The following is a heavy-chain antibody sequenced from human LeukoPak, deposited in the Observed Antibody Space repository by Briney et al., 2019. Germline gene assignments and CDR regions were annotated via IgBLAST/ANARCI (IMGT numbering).Heavy chain of an antibody. D-gene: IGHD2-2*01. CDR3: ATEGDCGSTSCYRRWFDP. J-gene: IGHJ5*02. V-gene: IGHV1-24*01. CDR2: FDPEDGET. CDR1: GYTLTELS. Sequence: ASVKVSCKVSGYTLTELSMHWVRQAPGKGLEWMGGFDPEDGETIYAQKFQGRVTMTEDTSTDTAYMELSSLRSEDTAVYYCATEGDCGSTSCYRRWFDPWGQGTLVTVSS.